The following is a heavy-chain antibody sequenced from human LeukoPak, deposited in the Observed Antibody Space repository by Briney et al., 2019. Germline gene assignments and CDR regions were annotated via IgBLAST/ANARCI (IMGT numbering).Heavy chain of an antibody. V-gene: IGHV1-18*04. J-gene: IGHJ5*02. Sequence: ASVKVSCKASGYTFTGYYMHWVRQAPGQGLEWMGWISAYNGNTNYAQKLQGRVTMTTDTSTSTAYMELRSLRSDDTAVYYCARHFDWSTGFDPWGQGTLVTVSS. CDR3: ARHFDWSTGFDP. D-gene: IGHD3-9*01. CDR1: GYTFTGYY. CDR2: ISAYNGNT.